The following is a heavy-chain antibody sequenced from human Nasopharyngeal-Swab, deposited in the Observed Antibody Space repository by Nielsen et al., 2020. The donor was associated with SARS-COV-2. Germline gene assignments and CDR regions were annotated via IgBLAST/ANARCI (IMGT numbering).Heavy chain of an antibody. J-gene: IGHJ4*02. Sequence: ASVKVSCKASGGTFSSYAISWVRQAPGQGLEWMGWINTNTGNPTYAQGFTGRFVFSLDTSVSTAYLQISSLKAEDTAVYYCARGGRLVVYAIKSYWGQGTLVTVSS. CDR2: INTNTGNP. V-gene: IGHV7-4-1*02. CDR3: ARGGRLVVYAIKSY. D-gene: IGHD2-8*02. CDR1: GGTFSSYA.